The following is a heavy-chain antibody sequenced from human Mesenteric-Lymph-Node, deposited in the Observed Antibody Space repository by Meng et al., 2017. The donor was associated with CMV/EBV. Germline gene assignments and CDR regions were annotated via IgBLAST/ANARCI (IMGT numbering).Heavy chain of an antibody. J-gene: IGHJ6*02. CDR3: AKDRAAGCSTTSCNYYYYYAMDV. D-gene: IGHD2-2*01. V-gene: IGHV3-53*05. CDR1: GFAVGSNY. CDR2: IYHGGTT. Sequence: GESLKISCVTSGFAVGSNYLTWVRQAPGKGLAWVSLIYHGGTTKYADSVKGRFTISRDNAKNSLYLQMNSLRGEDTALYYCAKDRAAGCSTTSCNYYYYYAMDVWGQRTTVTVSS.